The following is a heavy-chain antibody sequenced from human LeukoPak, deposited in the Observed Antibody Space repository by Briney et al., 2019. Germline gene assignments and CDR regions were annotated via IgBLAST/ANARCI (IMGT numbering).Heavy chain of an antibody. V-gene: IGHV1-46*01. CDR3: ARGNGLWAPLSY. D-gene: IGHD3-16*01. CDR2: INPSGGST. J-gene: IGHJ4*02. CDR1: GYTFTGYY. Sequence: GASVKVSCKASGYTFTGYYMHWVRQAPGQGLEWMGIINPSGGSTSYAQKFQGRVTMTRDTSTSTVYMELSSLRSEDTAVYSCARGNGLWAPLSYWGQGTLVTVSS.